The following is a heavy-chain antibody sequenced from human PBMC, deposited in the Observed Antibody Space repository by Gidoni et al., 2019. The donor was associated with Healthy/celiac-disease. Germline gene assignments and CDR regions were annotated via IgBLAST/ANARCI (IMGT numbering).Heavy chain of an antibody. V-gene: IGHV3-49*03. D-gene: IGHD5-12*01. CDR2: IRSKAYGGTT. Sequence: EVQLVESGGGLVQPGRSLRLSCTASGFMFGDYAMSWFRQAPGKGLEWVGFIRSKAYGGTTQYAASVKGRFTISRDDSKSIAYLQMNSLKTEDTAVYYCTRELEMATIHPFDYWGQGTLVTVSS. J-gene: IGHJ4*02. CDR3: TRELEMATIHPFDY. CDR1: GFMFGDYA.